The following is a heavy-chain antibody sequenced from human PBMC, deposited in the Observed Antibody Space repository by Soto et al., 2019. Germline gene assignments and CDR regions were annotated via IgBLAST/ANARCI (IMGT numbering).Heavy chain of an antibody. CDR2: FDPEDGGT. V-gene: IGHV1-24*01. CDR3: ATGISSAGDYYFDY. Sequence: ASVKVSCKVSGYTLTELSMHWVRQAPGKGLEWMGGFDPEDGGTIYAQKFQGRVTMTEDTSTDTAYMELSSLRSEDTAVYYCATGISSAGDYYFDYWGQGTLVTVSS. D-gene: IGHD4-17*01. J-gene: IGHJ4*02. CDR1: GYTLTELS.